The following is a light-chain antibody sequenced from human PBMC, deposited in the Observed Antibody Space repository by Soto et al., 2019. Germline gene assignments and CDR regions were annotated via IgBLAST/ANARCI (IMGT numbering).Light chain of an antibody. CDR2: GAS. CDR3: QKYNNWPET. Sequence: EIVMTQSPATLSVSPGERATLSCRASQSVSSNLAWYQQKPGQAPRLLIYGASTRATGIPARFSGSGSGTEFTLTISSLQSEDFAVYYCQKYNNWPETFGPGTKV. V-gene: IGKV3-15*01. J-gene: IGKJ1*01. CDR1: QSVSSN.